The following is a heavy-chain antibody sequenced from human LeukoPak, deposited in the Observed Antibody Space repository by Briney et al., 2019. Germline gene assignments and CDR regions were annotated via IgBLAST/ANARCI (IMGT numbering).Heavy chain of an antibody. CDR1: GGSFSGYY. J-gene: IGHJ6*02. V-gene: IGHV4-34*01. D-gene: IGHD2-2*01. CDR3: ARGRRYCSSTSCYSSYYCYGMDV. Sequence: SETLSLTCAVYGGSFSGYYWSWIRQPPGKGLEWIGEINHSGSTNYNPSLKSRVTISVDTSKNQFSLKLSSVTAADTAVYYCARGRRYCSSTSCYSSYYCYGMDVWGQGTTVTVSS. CDR2: INHSGST.